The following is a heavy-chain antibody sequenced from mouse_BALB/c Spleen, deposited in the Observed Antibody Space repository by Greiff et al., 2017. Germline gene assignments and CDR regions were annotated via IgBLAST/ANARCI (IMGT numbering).Heavy chain of an antibody. D-gene: IGHD2-4*01. CDR1: GYAFTNYL. Sequence: QVHVKQSGAELVRPGTSVKVSCKASGYAFTNYLIEWVKQRPGQGLEWIGVINPGSGGTNYNEKFKGKATLTADKSSSTAYMQLSSLTSDDSEVYFCARDDYDYFDYWGQGTTLTVSS. J-gene: IGHJ2*01. CDR2: INPGSGGT. CDR3: ARDDYDYFDY. V-gene: IGHV1-54*01.